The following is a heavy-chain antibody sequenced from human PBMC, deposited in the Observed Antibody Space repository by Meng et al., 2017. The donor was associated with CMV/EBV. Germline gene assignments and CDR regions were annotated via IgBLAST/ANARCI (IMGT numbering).Heavy chain of an antibody. J-gene: IGHJ6*02. D-gene: IGHD3-3*01. CDR1: GFTFSSYW. Sequence: GESLKISCAASGFTFSSYWMSWVRQAPGKGLEWVANIKQDGGEKYYVDSVKGRFTISRDNAKNLLYLQMNSLRAEDTAVYYCARDQVLYDFWSGYYYYGMDVWGQGTTVTVSS. CDR3: ARDQVLYDFWSGYYYYGMDV. V-gene: IGHV3-7*01. CDR2: IKQDGGEK.